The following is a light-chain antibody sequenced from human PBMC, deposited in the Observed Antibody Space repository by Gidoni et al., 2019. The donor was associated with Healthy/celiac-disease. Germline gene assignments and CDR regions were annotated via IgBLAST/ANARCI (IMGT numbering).Light chain of an antibody. CDR3: QQYSSTPWT. CDR2: WAS. CDR1: QSVFYSSNNKNY. V-gene: IGKV4-1*01. J-gene: IGKJ1*01. Sequence: VLTQSPDSLAVSLGERATINCKSSQSVFYSSNNKNYLAWYQQKPGQPPKLLIYWASTRESGVPDRFSGSGSGTDFTLTISSLQAEDVAVYYCQQYSSTPWTFGQGTKVEIK.